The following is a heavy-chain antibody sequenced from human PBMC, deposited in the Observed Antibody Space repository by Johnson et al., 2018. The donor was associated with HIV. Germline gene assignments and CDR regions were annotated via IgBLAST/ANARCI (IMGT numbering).Heavy chain of an antibody. Sequence: QMLLVESGGGVVQPGRSLRLSCAASGFTFSSYGMHWVRQAPGKGLEWVAFIRYDGSNKYYADSVKGRFTISRDNSKNTLYLQMNSLRAEDTAVYYCARDGGYCSSTSCFRHWASAFDIWGQGTMVTVSS. V-gene: IGHV3-30*02. D-gene: IGHD2-2*01. CDR3: ARDGGYCSSTSCFRHWASAFDI. CDR1: GFTFSSYG. J-gene: IGHJ3*02. CDR2: IRYDGSNK.